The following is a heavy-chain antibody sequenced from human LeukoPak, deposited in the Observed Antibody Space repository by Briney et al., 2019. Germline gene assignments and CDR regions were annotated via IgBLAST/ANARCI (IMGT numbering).Heavy chain of an antibody. CDR1: GFTFSSYG. CDR2: IRYDGSNK. Sequence: GGSLRLSCAASGFTFSSYGIHWVRQAPGKGLEWVAFIRYDGSNKYYADSVKGRFTISRDNSKNTLYLQMNSLRAEDTAVYYCAKDMGRQYSRSGGWFDPWGQGTLVTVSS. V-gene: IGHV3-30*02. D-gene: IGHD6-6*01. J-gene: IGHJ5*02. CDR3: AKDMGRQYSRSGGWFDP.